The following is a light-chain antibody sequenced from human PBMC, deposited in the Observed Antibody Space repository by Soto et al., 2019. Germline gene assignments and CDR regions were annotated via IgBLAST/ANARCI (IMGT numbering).Light chain of an antibody. J-gene: IGKJ4*01. CDR2: LGS. V-gene: IGKV2-28*01. CDR1: QSLLHSNGFKY. CDR3: MQALQIPLT. Sequence: DIVMTQSPLSLPVTPGEPASISCRSSQSLLHSNGFKYLDWYLQKPGQSPQLLIYLGSNRASGVPDRFSGSGSGTDFTLKISRVEAEDFGVYYCMQALQIPLTFGGGTKVEIK.